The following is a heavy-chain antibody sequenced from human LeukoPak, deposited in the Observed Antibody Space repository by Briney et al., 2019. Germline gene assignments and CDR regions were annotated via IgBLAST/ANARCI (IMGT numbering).Heavy chain of an antibody. CDR2: IKQDGSEK. CDR1: GFTFSSYW. J-gene: IGHJ3*02. V-gene: IGHV3-7*01. Sequence: PGGSLRLSCAASGFTFSSYWMSWVRQAPGKGLEWVANIKQDGSEKYYVDSVKGRFTISRDNAKNSLYLQMNSLRAEDTAVYYCARDLGSRQQLVRGGAFDTWGQGTMATVSS. D-gene: IGHD6-13*01. CDR3: ARDLGSRQQLVRGGAFDT.